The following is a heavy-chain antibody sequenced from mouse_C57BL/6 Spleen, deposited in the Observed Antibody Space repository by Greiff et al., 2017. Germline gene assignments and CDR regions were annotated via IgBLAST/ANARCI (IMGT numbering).Heavy chain of an antibody. J-gene: IGHJ2*01. CDR2: IHPNSGST. V-gene: IGHV1-64*01. CDR3: ARGVDYLLTG. Sequence: QVHVKQPGAELVKPGASVKLSCKASGYTFTSYWMHWVKQRPGQGLEWIGMIHPNSGSTNYNEKFKSKATLTVDKSSSTAYMQLSSLTSEDSAVYYCARGVDYLLTGWGQGTTLTVSS. D-gene: IGHD2-4*01. CDR1: GYTFTSYW.